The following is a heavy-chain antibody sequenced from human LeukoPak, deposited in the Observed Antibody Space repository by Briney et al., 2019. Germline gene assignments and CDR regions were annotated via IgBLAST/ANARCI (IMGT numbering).Heavy chain of an antibody. D-gene: IGHD3-10*01. CDR1: GGSISSYY. Sequence: SETLSLTCTVSGGSISSYYWSWIRQPPGKGLEWIGYIYYSGSTNYNPSLKSRVTISVDTSKNQFSLKLSSVTAADTAVYYCARGRGTMVRGALDYWGQGTLVTVSS. CDR2: IYYSGST. CDR3: ARGRGTMVRGALDY. V-gene: IGHV4-59*01. J-gene: IGHJ4*02.